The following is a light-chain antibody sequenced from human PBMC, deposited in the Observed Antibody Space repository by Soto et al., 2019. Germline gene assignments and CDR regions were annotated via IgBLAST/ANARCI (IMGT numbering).Light chain of an antibody. Sequence: QSALTQPASVSGSPGQSITISCTGTSSDVGGYNYVSWYQHHPGKAPKLMIYEVSNRPSGVSNRFSGSKSGNTASLTISGLQAEDEADYYCSSYSIINTLVVFGGGTKLTVL. V-gene: IGLV2-14*01. J-gene: IGLJ2*01. CDR1: SSDVGGYNY. CDR3: SSYSIINTLVV. CDR2: EVS.